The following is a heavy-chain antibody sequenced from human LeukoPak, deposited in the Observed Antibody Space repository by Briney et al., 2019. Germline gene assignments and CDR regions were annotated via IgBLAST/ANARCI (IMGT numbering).Heavy chain of an antibody. CDR3: ARGRDVKYYDYDWGKDRYTHVFDM. CDR1: DGSFTGYY. J-gene: IGHJ3*02. V-gene: IGHV4-34*01. D-gene: IGHD3-16*02. CDR2: INHNRVT. Sequence: SETLSLTCAVYDGSFTGYYWSWIRQPPGKGLEWIGDINHNRVTNYSPSLKSRVTIPLDTSKNRFSLKLGSVTAADTAVYYCARGRDVKYYDYDWGKDRYTHVFDMWGRGTMVIVSS.